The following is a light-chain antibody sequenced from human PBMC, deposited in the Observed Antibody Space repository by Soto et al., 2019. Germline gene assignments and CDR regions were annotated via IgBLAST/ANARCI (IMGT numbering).Light chain of an antibody. V-gene: IGLV2-14*01. CDR3: SSYATSSTLYV. CDR1: SSDVGYHNY. J-gene: IGLJ1*01. Sequence: QSVLTQPASVSGSPGQSITISCTGTSSDVGYHNYVSWYQQHPGQAPKLIIYEASNRPSGVSYRFSGSKSGNTASLTISGLQAEDEADYYCSSYATSSTLYVFGTGTKVTVL. CDR2: EAS.